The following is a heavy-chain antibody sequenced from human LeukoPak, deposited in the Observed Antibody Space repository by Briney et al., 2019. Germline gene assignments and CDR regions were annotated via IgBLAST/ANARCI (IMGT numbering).Heavy chain of an antibody. V-gene: IGHV3-30*02. CDR3: AKTPSGGASLYYFDY. J-gene: IGHJ4*02. D-gene: IGHD4/OR15-4a*01. CDR2: IRYDGSNK. Sequence: TGGSLRLSCAASGFTFSSYGMHWVRQAPGKGLEWVAFIRYDGSNKYYADSVKGRFTISRDNSKNTLYLQMNSLRAEDTAVYYCAKTPSGGASLYYFDYWGQGTLVTVSS. CDR1: GFTFSSYG.